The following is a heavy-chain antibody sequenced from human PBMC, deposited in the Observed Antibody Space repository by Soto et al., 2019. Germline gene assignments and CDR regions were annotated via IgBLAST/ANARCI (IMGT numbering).Heavy chain of an antibody. CDR1: GGSFSGYY. V-gene: IGHV4-34*01. J-gene: IGHJ4*02. CDR2: INHSGST. Sequence: QVQLQQWGAGLLKPSETLSLTCAVYGGSFSGYYWSWIRQPPGKGLEWIGEINHSGSTNYNPSLKSRVTISVDTSKNQFSLKLSSMTAADTAVYYCARKDSSSPGYYFDYWGQGTLVTVSS. CDR3: ARKDSSSPGYYFDY. D-gene: IGHD6-6*01.